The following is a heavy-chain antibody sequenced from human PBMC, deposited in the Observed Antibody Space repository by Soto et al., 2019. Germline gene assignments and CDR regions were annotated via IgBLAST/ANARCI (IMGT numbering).Heavy chain of an antibody. Sequence: GESLKISCKGSGYSFTSYWISWVRQMPGKGLEWMGRIDPSDSYTNYSPSFQGHVTTSADKSISTAYLQWSSLKASDTAMYYCASPIAAAGNYYYYGMDVWGQGTTVTVSS. CDR3: ASPIAAAGNYYYYGMDV. D-gene: IGHD6-13*01. CDR2: IDPSDSYT. CDR1: GYSFTSYW. V-gene: IGHV5-10-1*01. J-gene: IGHJ6*02.